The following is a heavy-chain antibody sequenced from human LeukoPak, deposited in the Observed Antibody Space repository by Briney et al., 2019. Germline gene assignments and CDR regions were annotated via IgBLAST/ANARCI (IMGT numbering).Heavy chain of an antibody. CDR1: GFTFSSYE. V-gene: IGHV3-48*03. J-gene: IGHJ4*02. CDR3: AKFPYGDYVHY. CDR2: ISRSGNAI. D-gene: IGHD4-17*01. Sequence: GGSLGLSCAASGFTFSSYEMNWVRQAPGKGLEWLSYISRSGNAIYYADSMKGRFTISRDNAKNSLYLQMNSLRAEDTAVYYCAKFPYGDYVHYWGQGTLVTVSS.